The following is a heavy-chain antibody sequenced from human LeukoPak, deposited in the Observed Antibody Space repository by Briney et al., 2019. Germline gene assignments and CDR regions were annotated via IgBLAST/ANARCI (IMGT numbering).Heavy chain of an antibody. V-gene: IGHV3-7*01. CDR1: GFTFSSHW. CDR3: ARDHTSDHFFDS. CDR2: INQGGSET. D-gene: IGHD2/OR15-2a*01. J-gene: IGHJ4*02. Sequence: GGSLRLSCAASGFTFSSHWMSWVRQAPGKGLEWVANINQGGSETYYVDSVRGRFTVSRDNAQNSFYLQMDSLRVEDTAVYYCARDHTSDHFFDSWGQGTLVTVSS.